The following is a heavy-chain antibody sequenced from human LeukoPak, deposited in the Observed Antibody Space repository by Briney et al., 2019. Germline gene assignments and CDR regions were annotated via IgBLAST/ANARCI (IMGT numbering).Heavy chain of an antibody. V-gene: IGHV1-69*13. CDR3: ARDLVGVVTGNWFDP. J-gene: IGHJ5*02. CDR2: IIPIFGTA. Sequence: ASVKVSCKASGGTFSSYAISWVRQAPGQGLEWMGGIIPIFGTANYAQKFQGRVTITADESTSTAYMELSSLRSEDTAVYYCARDLVGVVTGNWFDPWGQGTLVTVSS. D-gene: IGHD2-21*02. CDR1: GGTFSSYA.